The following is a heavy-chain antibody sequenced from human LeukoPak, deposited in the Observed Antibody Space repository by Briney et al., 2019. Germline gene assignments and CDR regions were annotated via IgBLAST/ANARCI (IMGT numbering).Heavy chain of an antibody. D-gene: IGHD3-22*01. CDR2: IYYSGST. V-gene: IGHV4-59*01. J-gene: IGHJ6*02. CDR1: GGSISSYY. Sequence: SETLSLTCTVSGGSISSYYWSWIRQPPGKGLEWIGYIYYSGSTNYNPSLKSRVTISVDTSKNQFSLKLSPVTAADTAVYYCARVYDSSGYFYGMDVWGQGTTVTVSS. CDR3: ARVYDSSGYFYGMDV.